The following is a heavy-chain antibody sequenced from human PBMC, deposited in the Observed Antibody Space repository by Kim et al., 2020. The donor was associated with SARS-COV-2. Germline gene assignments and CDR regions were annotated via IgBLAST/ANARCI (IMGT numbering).Heavy chain of an antibody. D-gene: IGHD3-10*02. CDR3: ARESVQSLDV. V-gene: IGHV4-38-2*02. Sequence: SETLSLTCSVSGYVISTAYSWGWVRQPPGRGLEWIGSNSHVGNAYYNPSLESRVTISLDTSKNEFTLTLKSVTAADTAVYYCARESVQSLDVWGQGTTVT. CDR1: GYVISTAYS. CDR2: NSHVGNA. J-gene: IGHJ6*02.